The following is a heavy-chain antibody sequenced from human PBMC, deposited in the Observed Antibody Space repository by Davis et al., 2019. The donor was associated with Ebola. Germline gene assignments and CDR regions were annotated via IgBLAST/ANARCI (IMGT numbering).Heavy chain of an antibody. V-gene: IGHV3-30*18. Sequence: PGGSLRLSCAASGFTFSSYGMHWVRQAPGKGLEWVAVISYDGSNKCYADSVKGRFTISRDNSKNTLYLQMNSLRAEDTAVYYCAKDYLDVWGQGTTVTVSS. CDR2: ISYDGSNK. D-gene: IGHD1-26*01. CDR3: AKDYLDV. J-gene: IGHJ6*02. CDR1: GFTFSSYG.